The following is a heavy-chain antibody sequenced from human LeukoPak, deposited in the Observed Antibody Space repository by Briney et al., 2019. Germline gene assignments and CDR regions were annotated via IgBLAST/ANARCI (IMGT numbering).Heavy chain of an antibody. CDR3: ARDLFGGTYLGVFDY. V-gene: IGHV3-66*02. CDR1: GFTVSTNY. J-gene: IGHJ4*02. Sequence: GGSLRLSCAASGFTVSTNYMSWVRQAPGKGLEWVSIIHAGGTTYYADPVKGRFTISRDNPKNTLYLQMNNLRTEDTAVYYCARDLFGGTYLGVFDYWGQGTLVTVSS. CDR2: IHAGGTT. D-gene: IGHD1-26*01.